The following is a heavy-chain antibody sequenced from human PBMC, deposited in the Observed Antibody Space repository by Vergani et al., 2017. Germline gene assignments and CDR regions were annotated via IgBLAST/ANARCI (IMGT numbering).Heavy chain of an antibody. V-gene: IGHV1-69*01. CDR1: GGTFSSSA. CDR2: IIPIFGTA. CDR3: ASRDITIFGVVIIRGYYYYGMDV. D-gene: IGHD3-3*01. J-gene: IGHJ6*02. Sequence: QVQLVQSGAEVKKPGSSVKVSCKASGGTFSSSAINWVRQAPGQGLEWMGGIIPIFGTANYAQKFQGRVTITADESTSTAYMELSSLRSEDTAVYYCASRDITIFGVVIIRGYYYYGMDVWGQGTTVTVSS.